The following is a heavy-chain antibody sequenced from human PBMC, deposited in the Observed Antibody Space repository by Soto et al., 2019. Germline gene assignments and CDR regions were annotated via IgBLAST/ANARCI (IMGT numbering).Heavy chain of an antibody. D-gene: IGHD6-13*01. J-gene: IGHJ6*02. V-gene: IGHV1-18*01. CDR1: GYTFTSYG. CDR2: ISAYNGNT. CDR3: AKVTTSSSWPIYYYGMDV. Sequence: ASVKVSCKASGYTFTSYGISWVRQAPGQGLEWMGWISAYNGNTNYAQKLQGRVTMTTDTSTITAYMELRSLRSDDTAVYYCAKVTTSSSWPIYYYGMDVWGQGTTVTVSS.